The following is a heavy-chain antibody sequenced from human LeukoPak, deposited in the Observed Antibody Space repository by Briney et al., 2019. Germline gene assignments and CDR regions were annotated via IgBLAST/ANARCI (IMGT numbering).Heavy chain of an antibody. CDR2: ISGGGSST. Sequence: GGSLRLSCAASGFTVSSYAMSWVRQAPGKGLEWVSAISGGGSSTYYADSVKGRSTISRNNTKNTLYLQMNSLRAEDTAVYYCAKEGGDLYYYFHYMYVWGKGTTVTVSS. CDR3: AKEGGDLYYYFHYMYV. CDR1: GFTVSSYA. V-gene: IGHV3-23*01. J-gene: IGHJ6*03. D-gene: IGHD4-17*01.